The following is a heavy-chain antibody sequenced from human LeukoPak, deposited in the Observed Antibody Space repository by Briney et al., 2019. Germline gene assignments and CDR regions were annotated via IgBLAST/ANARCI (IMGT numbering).Heavy chain of an antibody. J-gene: IGHJ5*02. CDR2: IYYSGST. V-gene: IGHV4-39*07. D-gene: IGHD6-6*01. CDR1: GGSISSSSYY. CDR3: ARDSRIAARGSNP. Sequence: PSETLSLTCTVSGGSISSSSYYWGWIRQPPGKGLEWTGSIYYSGSTYYNPSLKSRVTISVDTSKNQFSLKLSSVTAADTAVYYCARDSRIAARGSNPWGQGTLATVSS.